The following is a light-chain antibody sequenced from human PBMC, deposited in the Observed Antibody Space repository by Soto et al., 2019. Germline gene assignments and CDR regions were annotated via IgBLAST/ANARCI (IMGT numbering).Light chain of an antibody. J-gene: IGLJ1*01. CDR1: GSDIGTYNL. Sequence: QSALTQPASVSGSPGQSITISCTGTGSDIGTYNLVSWYQHYPGKAPKLMIYEGIKRPSGVSNRFSGSKSGNTAFLTISGLQAEDEADYYCCSYAGSGTDNYVFGSGTKVTVL. V-gene: IGLV2-23*01. CDR3: CSYAGSGTDNYV. CDR2: EGI.